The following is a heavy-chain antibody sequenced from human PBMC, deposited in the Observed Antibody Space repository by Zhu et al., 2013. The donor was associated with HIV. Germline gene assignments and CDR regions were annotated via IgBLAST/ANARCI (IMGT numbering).Heavy chain of an antibody. V-gene: IGHV4-34*01. D-gene: IGHD2-21*01. Sequence: QVQLQQWGAGLLKPSETLSLTCAVYGGSFSGFYWSWIRQPPGKGLEWIGEINDSGSINDNPSLKSRVTISVDTSKNQFSLKVSSVTAADAAVYYCARAEAAYCAGTFCYHKPHYHGLDVWGRGTTVTVSS. J-gene: IGHJ6*02. CDR1: GGSFSGFY. CDR2: INDSGSI. CDR3: ARAEAAYCAGTFCYHKPHYHGLDV.